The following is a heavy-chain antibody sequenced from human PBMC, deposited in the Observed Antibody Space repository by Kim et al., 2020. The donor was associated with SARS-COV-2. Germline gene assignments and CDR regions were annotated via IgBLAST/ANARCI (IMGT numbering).Heavy chain of an antibody. V-gene: IGHV4-34*01. J-gene: IGHJ4*02. D-gene: IGHD5-12*01. CDR3: SSGDLCTLRLPRFDY. Sequence: SETLSLTCAVYGGSFSGYYWSWIRQPPGKGLEWIWVINHFCITIYYPSLTLRVTFSVATSKNQFSLMLISFPAADTAVFYFSSGDLCTLRLPRFDYCGQG. CDR2: INHFCIT. CDR1: GGSFSGYY.